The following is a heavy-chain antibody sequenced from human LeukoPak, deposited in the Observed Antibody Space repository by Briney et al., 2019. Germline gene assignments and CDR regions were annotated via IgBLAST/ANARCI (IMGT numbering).Heavy chain of an antibody. Sequence: GASVKVSCKASGGTFSSYAISWVRQAPGQGLEWMGWMNPNSGNTGYAQKFQGRVTMTRNTSISTAYMELSSLRSEDTAVYYCARGPSYDYVWGSYRSDWGQGTLVTVSS. CDR2: MNPNSGNT. CDR3: ARGPSYDYVWGSYRSD. D-gene: IGHD3-16*02. V-gene: IGHV1-8*02. CDR1: GGTFSSYA. J-gene: IGHJ4*02.